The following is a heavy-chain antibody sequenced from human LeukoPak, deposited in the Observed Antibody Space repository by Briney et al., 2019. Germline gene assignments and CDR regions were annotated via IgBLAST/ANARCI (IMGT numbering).Heavy chain of an antibody. CDR3: ARHEYYDGSSGYVPPSAFDI. CDR2: IYYSGST. V-gene: IGHV4-59*08. J-gene: IGHJ3*02. CDR1: GGSISSHY. Sequence: SETLSLTCTVSGGSISSHYWSWIRQPPGKGLEWIGYIYYSGSTNYNPSLKSRVTISVDTSKNQFSLKLSSVTAADTAVYYCARHEYYDGSSGYVPPSAFDIWGQGTMVTVSS. D-gene: IGHD3-22*01.